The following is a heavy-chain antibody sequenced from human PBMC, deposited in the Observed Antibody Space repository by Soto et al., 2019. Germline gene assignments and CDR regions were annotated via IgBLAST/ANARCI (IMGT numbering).Heavy chain of an antibody. J-gene: IGHJ4*02. V-gene: IGHV1-3*01. D-gene: IGHD2-15*01. CDR3: ARETPVVFES. CDR2: MNAGNGNT. CDR1: GYTFTSSA. Sequence: QVQLVQSGAEVKKPGASVKVSCKASGYTFTSSAIHWVRQAPGQRLEWMGWMNAGNGNTKYSQKFLGRVTITRDTSASTAYMELSSLTSEDTAVYCCARETPVVFESWGQGTLVTVSS.